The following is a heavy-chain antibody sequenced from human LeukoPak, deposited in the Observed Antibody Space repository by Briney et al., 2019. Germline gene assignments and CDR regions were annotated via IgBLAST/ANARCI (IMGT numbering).Heavy chain of an antibody. CDR2: LGRSGGSK. V-gene: IGHV3-23*01. D-gene: IGHD3-22*01. CDR1: GFNFDIFA. Sequence: GGSLRLSCVASGFNFDIFAMSWVRQSPGGGLEWVASLGRSGGSKNYADSVKGRFTISRDNSKNTLYLQMNSLRAEDTAVYYCARIYYDSSGYNYWGQGTLVTVSS. J-gene: IGHJ4*02. CDR3: ARIYYDSSGYNY.